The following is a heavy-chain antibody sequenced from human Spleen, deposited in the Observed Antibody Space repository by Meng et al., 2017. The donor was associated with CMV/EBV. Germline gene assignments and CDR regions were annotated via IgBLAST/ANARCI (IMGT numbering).Heavy chain of an antibody. D-gene: IGHD1-26*01. CDR1: GDTFSSYF. Sequence: ASVKVSCKASGDTFSSYFMHWLRQAPGQGLEWMGIINPRGDNTKNAQKFQGRVTMTRDTSTSTVYMELSSLRSEDTAVYYCARPKRELFPDAFDIWGQGTMVTVSS. J-gene: IGHJ3*02. CDR3: ARPKRELFPDAFDI. V-gene: IGHV1-46*01. CDR2: INPRGDNT.